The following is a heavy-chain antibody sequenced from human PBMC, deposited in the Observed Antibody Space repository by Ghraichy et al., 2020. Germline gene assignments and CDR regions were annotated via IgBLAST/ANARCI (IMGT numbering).Heavy chain of an antibody. Sequence: SETLSLTCTVSGGSISSYYWSWIRQPPGKGLEWIGYIYYSGSTNYNPSLKSRVTISVDTSKNQFSLKLSSVTAADTAVYYCATGIAVAGPRSSVYFQHWGQGTLVTVSS. V-gene: IGHV4-59*01. CDR1: GGSISSYY. CDR2: IYYSGST. CDR3: ATGIAVAGPRSSVYFQH. J-gene: IGHJ1*01. D-gene: IGHD6-19*01.